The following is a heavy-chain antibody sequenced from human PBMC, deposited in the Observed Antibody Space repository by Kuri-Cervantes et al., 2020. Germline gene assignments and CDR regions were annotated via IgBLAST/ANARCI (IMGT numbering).Heavy chain of an antibody. Sequence: SETLSLTCTVSGASVSSRTYYWSWIRQPPGKGLEWIGEINHSGSTNYNPSLKSRVTISVDTSKNQFSLKLSSVTAADTAVYYCARGGRGDYFIWGQGTLVTVSS. D-gene: IGHD4-17*01. CDR2: INHSGST. J-gene: IGHJ4*02. CDR1: GASVSSRTYY. CDR3: ARGGRGDYFI. V-gene: IGHV4-39*07.